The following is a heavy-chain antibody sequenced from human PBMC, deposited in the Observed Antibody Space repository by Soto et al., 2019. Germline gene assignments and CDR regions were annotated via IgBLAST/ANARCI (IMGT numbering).Heavy chain of an antibody. CDR2: IRSKANSYAT. D-gene: IGHD6-19*01. V-gene: IGHV3-73*01. CDR3: TRLSGPVAGQYYYYGMDV. Sequence: GGSLRLSCAASGFTFSGSAMHWVRQASGKGLEWVGRIRSKANSYATAYAASVKGRFTISRDDSKNTAYLQMNSLKTEDTAVYYCTRLSGPVAGQYYYYGMDVWGQGTTVTVSS. CDR1: GFTFSGSA. J-gene: IGHJ6*02.